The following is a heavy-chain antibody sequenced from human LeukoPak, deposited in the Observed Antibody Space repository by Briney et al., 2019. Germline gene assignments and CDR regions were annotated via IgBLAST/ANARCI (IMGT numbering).Heavy chain of an antibody. V-gene: IGHV3-48*03. CDR1: GFTFSSYA. CDR2: ISSTGSTI. Sequence: GGSLRLSCAASGFTFSSYAMSWVRQAPGKGLEWVSYISSTGSTIYYADSLKGRFTISRDNAKNSLYLQMNSLRAEDTAIYYCARETDSTLFDYWGQGTLVAVSS. J-gene: IGHJ4*02. CDR3: ARETDSTLFDY. D-gene: IGHD2-2*01.